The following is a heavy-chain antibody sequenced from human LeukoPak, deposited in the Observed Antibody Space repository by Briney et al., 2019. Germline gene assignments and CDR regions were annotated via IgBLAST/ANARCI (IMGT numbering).Heavy chain of an antibody. V-gene: IGHV1-69*04. J-gene: IGHJ4*02. CDR2: IIPILGIA. CDR3: ARERAVTAIPNFDY. CDR1: GGTFSSYA. Sequence: SVKVSCTASGGTFSSYAISWVRQAPGQGLEWTGRIIPILGIANYAQKFQGRVTITADKSTSTAYMELSSLRSEDTAVYYCARERAVTAIPNFDYWGQGTLVTVSS. D-gene: IGHD2-21*02.